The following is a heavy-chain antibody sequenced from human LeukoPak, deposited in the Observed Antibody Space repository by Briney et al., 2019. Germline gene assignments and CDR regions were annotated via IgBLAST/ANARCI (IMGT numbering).Heavy chain of an antibody. V-gene: IGHV3-53*01. D-gene: IGHD3-3*01. CDR2: IYSGDST. J-gene: IGHJ4*02. Sequence: GGSLRLSCAASGFTFSSYAMSWVRQAPGKGLEWVSVIYSGDSTYYADSVKGRFTISRDNSKNTLYLQMNSLRAEDTAVYYCAAYDFWSGYSAGIDYWGQGTLVTVSS. CDR1: GFTFSSYA. CDR3: AAYDFWSGYSAGIDY.